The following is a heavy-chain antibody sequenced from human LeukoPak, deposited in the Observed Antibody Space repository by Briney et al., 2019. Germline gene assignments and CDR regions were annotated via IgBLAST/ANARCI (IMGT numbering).Heavy chain of an antibody. J-gene: IGHJ4*02. V-gene: IGHV1-18*01. CDR3: ARIQSRIIAARPGNPAFDY. D-gene: IGHD6-6*01. Sequence: ASVKVSCMASGDTFSSYDISWVRQAPGQGLEWMGWISTYNDNTHYAQKLQGRVTMTTDTSTSTVYMELKSLRSDDTAVYYCARIQSRIIAARPGNPAFDYWGRGTLVTVSS. CDR1: GDTFSSYD. CDR2: ISTYNDNT.